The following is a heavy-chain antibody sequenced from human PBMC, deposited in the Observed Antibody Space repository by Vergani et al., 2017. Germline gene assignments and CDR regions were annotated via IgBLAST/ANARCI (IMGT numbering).Heavy chain of an antibody. Sequence: QVQLVQSGAEVKKPGSSVKVSCKASGGTFSSYAISWVRQAPGQGLEWMGGIIPIFGTANDAQKFQGRVTITADESTSTAYMELSSLRSEDTAVYYCARDLVYSSSEIDYYYYMDVWGKGTTVTVSS. CDR1: GGTFSSYA. V-gene: IGHV1-69*01. CDR3: ARDLVYSSSEIDYYYYMDV. CDR2: IIPIFGTA. D-gene: IGHD6-6*01. J-gene: IGHJ6*03.